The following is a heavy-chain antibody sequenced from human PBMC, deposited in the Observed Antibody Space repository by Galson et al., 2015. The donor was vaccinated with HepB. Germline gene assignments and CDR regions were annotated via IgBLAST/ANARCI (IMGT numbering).Heavy chain of an antibody. Sequence: SLRLSCAASGFTFGDYAMSWFRQAPGEGLEWVGFIRSKAYGGTTEYAASVKGRFTISRDDSKSIAYLQMNSLKTEDTAVYYCTSSGSGWYGGGYFDYWGQGTLVTVSS. D-gene: IGHD6-19*01. CDR3: TSSGSGWYGGGYFDY. CDR2: IRSKAYGGTT. V-gene: IGHV3-49*03. J-gene: IGHJ4*02. CDR1: GFTFGDYA.